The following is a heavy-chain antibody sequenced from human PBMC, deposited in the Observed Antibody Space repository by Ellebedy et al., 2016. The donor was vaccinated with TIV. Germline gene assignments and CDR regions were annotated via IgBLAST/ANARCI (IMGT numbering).Heavy chain of an antibody. Sequence: GGSLRLSCAASGFTFSSYSMNWVRQAPGKGLEWVSSISSSSSYIYYADSVKGRFTISRDNAKNSLYLQMNSLRAEDTAVYHCARDNVAQGDAFDIWGQGTMVTVSS. J-gene: IGHJ3*02. CDR3: ARDNVAQGDAFDI. CDR1: GFTFSSYS. CDR2: ISSSSSYI. D-gene: IGHD5-12*01. V-gene: IGHV3-21*01.